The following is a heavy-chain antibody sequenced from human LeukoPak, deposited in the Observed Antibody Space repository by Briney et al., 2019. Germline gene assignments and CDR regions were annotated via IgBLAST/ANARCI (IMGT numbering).Heavy chain of an antibody. CDR2: IYYSGST. V-gene: IGHV4-59*01. J-gene: IGHJ4*02. D-gene: IGHD1-1*01. CDR1: GGSISSYY. CDR3: ARGNALGYFDY. Sequence: SETLSLTCTVSGGSISSYYWSWIRQPQGKGLEWIGYIYYSGSTNYNPSLKSRVTISEDTSKKQFSLKLSSVTAADTAVYYCARGNALGYFDYWGQGTLVTVSS.